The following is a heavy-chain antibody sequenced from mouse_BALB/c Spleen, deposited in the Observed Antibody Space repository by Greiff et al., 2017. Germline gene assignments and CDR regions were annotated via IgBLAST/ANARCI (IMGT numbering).Heavy chain of an antibody. J-gene: IGHJ4*01. CDR3: ANYRYEGENAMDY. D-gene: IGHD2-14*01. CDR1: GDSITSGY. CDR2: ISYSGST. Sequence: EVQVVESGPSLVKPSQTLSLTCSVTGDSITSGYWNWIRKFPGNKLEYMGYISYSGSTYYNPSLKSRISITRDTSKNQYYLQLNSVTTEDTATYYCANYRYEGENAMDYWGQGTSVTVSS. V-gene: IGHV3-8*02.